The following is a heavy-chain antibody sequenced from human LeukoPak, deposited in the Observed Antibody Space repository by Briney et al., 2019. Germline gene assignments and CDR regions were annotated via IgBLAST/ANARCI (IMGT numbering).Heavy chain of an antibody. V-gene: IGHV1-3*01. D-gene: IGHD3-3*01. CDR1: GYTFTSYA. CDR3: ARDRSGHDFPESWFDP. CDR2: INAGNGNT. J-gene: IGHJ5*02. Sequence: ASVKVSCKASGYTFTSYAMHWVRQAPGQRLEWMGWINAGNGNTKYSQKFQGRVTITRDTSASTAYMELSSLRSEDTAVYYCARDRSGHDFPESWFDPWGQGTLVTVSS.